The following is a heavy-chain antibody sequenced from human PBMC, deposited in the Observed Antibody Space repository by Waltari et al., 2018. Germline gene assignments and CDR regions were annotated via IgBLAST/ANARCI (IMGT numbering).Heavy chain of an antibody. D-gene: IGHD3-10*01. J-gene: IGHJ4*02. CDR1: GLPFSSAW. CDR2: IKGKTDAETT. CDR3: TTVYYGSGNYYNAEV. Sequence: EVQLVESGGGLVKPGGSLRLSCTASGLPFSSAWMVWARQAPGKGLEWVARIKGKTDAETTDYAAPVKGRFTISRDDSKNTLYLQMNSLETDDTAVYYCTTVYYGSGNYYNAEVWGQGTLVTVSS. V-gene: IGHV3-15*01.